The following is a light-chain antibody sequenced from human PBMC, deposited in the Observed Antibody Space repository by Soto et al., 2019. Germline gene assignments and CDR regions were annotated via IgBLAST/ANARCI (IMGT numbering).Light chain of an antibody. CDR2: AAS. V-gene: IGKV1-9*01. Sequence: DIQLTQSPSFLSASVGDRVTITCLASQGISSYLAWYQKKPGKAPKLLMYAASTLQSRVPSRFSGSGSGTDFTLTISSLQPEDCAIYFCQQDNSLPITFGQGTRLENK. CDR1: QGISSY. J-gene: IGKJ5*01. CDR3: QQDNSLPIT.